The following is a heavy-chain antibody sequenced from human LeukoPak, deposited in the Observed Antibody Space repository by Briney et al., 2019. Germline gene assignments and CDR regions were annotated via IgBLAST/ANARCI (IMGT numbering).Heavy chain of an antibody. V-gene: IGHV3-7*01. D-gene: IGHD1-1*01. CDR3: ARGDNWNDYYFDY. J-gene: IGHJ4*02. CDR2: IKQDGSEK. Sequence: GGSLRFSCAASGFSFRSYGMHWVRQAPGKGLEWVANIKQDGSEKYYVDSVKGRFTISRDNAKNSLYLQMNSLRAEDTAVYYCARGDNWNDYYFDYWGQGTLVTVSS. CDR1: GFSFRSYG.